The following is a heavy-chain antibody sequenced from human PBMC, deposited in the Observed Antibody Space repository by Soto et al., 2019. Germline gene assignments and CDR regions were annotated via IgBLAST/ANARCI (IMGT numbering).Heavy chain of an antibody. D-gene: IGHD2-21*02. CDR3: PGHVTCNHTSFDL. J-gene: IGHJ5*02. CDR1: GGSLKSGGYY. V-gene: IGHV4-31*02. Sequence: QMQLQESGPGVVKPSQTLSLTCTVSGGSLKSGGYYWSWIRQHPGRGLECIGYIYYTGRTYYNPSVESRVTFSVDSAKNQFSPKMSSVTAAAPAVYYCPGHVTCNHTSFDLWAHGTLVTVS. CDR2: IYYTGRT.